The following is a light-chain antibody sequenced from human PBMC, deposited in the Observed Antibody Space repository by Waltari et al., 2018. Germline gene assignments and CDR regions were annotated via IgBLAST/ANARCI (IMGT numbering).Light chain of an antibody. Sequence: QQPERGPRFLSKFNSDSSHTKADESPDRFSGSSSGAKRYLTISCLQSEEETDYYCHTGGHGTWVFGGGTKLTVL. J-gene: IGLJ3*02. CDR2: FNSDSSH. V-gene: IGLV4-69*01. CDR3: HTGGHGTWV.